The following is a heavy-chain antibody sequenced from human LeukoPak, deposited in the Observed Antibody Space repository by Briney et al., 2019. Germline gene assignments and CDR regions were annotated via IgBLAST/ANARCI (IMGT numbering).Heavy chain of an antibody. J-gene: IGHJ5*02. V-gene: IGHV1-2*02. D-gene: IGHD3-10*01. CDR3: ARGPYSSGSDWFDP. CDR2: INPNSGGT. Sequence: ASVKVSCKASGYTFTGYYMHWVRQAPGQGIEWMGWINPNSGGTNYAQKFQGRVTMTRDTSISTAYMELSRLRSDDTAVYYCARGPYSSGSDWFDPWGQGTLVTVSS. CDR1: GYTFTGYY.